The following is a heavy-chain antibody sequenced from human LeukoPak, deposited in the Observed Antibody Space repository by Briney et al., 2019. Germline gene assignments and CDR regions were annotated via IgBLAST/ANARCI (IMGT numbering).Heavy chain of an antibody. J-gene: IGHJ4*02. D-gene: IGHD6-13*01. Sequence: ASVKVSCKASGYTFTSYYMHGVRQAPGQGLEWVGIINPSGGSTSYAQKFQGRVTMTRDMSTSTVYMELSSLRSEDTAVYYCARTRIAAAGSDYWGQGTLVTVSS. CDR3: ARTRIAAAGSDY. CDR2: INPSGGST. V-gene: IGHV1-46*01. CDR1: GYTFTSYY.